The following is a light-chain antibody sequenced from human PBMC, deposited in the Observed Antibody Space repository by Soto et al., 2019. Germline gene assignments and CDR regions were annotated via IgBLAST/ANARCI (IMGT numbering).Light chain of an antibody. V-gene: IGLV1-44*01. CDR3: AVWDDSLNGWV. Sequence: QSVLSQPPSASGTPGQRVTISCSGRSSNIGINPVNWYQHFPGTAPKVLMYNNNQRPSEVPDRFSGSKSGISASLAISGLQSEDEADYYCAVWDDSLNGWVFGGGTKLTVL. CDR2: NNN. J-gene: IGLJ3*02. CDR1: SSNIGINP.